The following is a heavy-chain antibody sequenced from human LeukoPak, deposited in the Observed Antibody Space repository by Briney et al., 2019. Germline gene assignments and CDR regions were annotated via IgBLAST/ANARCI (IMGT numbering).Heavy chain of an antibody. D-gene: IGHD3-3*01. Sequence: PSETLSLTCTVPGGSISSYCWSWIPQSPGKGLEWIGYIYHSGSTNYNPSLKSRLTISVDTSKNQFSLRLSSVTAADTAVYYCARHSSDFWSGYYTNYYGVDVWGRGTTVTVS. CDR3: ARHSSDFWSGYYTNYYGVDV. CDR1: GGSISSYC. J-gene: IGHJ6*02. CDR2: IYHSGST. V-gene: IGHV4-59*08.